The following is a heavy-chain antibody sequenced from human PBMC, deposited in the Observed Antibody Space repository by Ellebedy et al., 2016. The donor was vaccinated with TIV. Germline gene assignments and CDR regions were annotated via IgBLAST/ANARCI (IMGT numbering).Heavy chain of an antibody. CDR2: IYSRGTT. D-gene: IGHD2-2*01. CDR1: GGSINNRY. CDR3: ARWFDASDNDAFDI. Sequence: MPSETLSLTCTVSGGSINNRYWSWIRQVAGKGLEWIGRIYSRGTTNYNPSLNSRVTMSVDTSKNQFSLRLTSVTAADTAIYYCARWFDASDNDAFDIWGKGRVVIVSS. J-gene: IGHJ3*02. V-gene: IGHV4-4*07.